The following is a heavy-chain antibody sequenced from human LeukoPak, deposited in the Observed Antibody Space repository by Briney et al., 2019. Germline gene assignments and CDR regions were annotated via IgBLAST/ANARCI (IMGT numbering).Heavy chain of an antibody. Sequence: GGSLRLSCAASGFTVSSNYMSWVRQAPGKGLEWVSVIYSGGSTYYADSVKGRFTISRDNSKNTMYLQMNSMGAEDTAVYYCARRGSGSGYYYWGQGTLVTVSS. CDR2: IYSGGST. D-gene: IGHD3-10*01. CDR3: ARRGSGSGYYY. CDR1: GFTVSSNY. V-gene: IGHV3-66*04. J-gene: IGHJ4*02.